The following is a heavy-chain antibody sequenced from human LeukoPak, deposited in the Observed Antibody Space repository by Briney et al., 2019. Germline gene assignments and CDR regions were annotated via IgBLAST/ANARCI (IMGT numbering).Heavy chain of an antibody. CDR3: ARDLGVGAFGY. V-gene: IGHV4-59*12. J-gene: IGHJ4*02. CDR1: GGSISSYY. CDR2: IYYSGST. Sequence: SETLSLTCTVSGGSISSYYWSWIRQPPGKGLEWIGYIYYSGSTNYKPSLKSRVTISVDTSKNQFSLKLTSVTAAGSAVYYCARDLGVGAFGYWGQGTLVTVSS. D-gene: IGHD1-26*01.